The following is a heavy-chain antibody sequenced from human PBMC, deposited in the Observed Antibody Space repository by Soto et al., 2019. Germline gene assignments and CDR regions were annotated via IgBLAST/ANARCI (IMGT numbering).Heavy chain of an antibody. J-gene: IGHJ6*02. Sequence: SETLSLTCSVSGGSIRRHYWSWIRQPPGKGLEWIGYMYDSGSTNYNPSHKSRVTISVDTSKNQFSLKLSSVTAADTAVYYCARDIVVPAAHNYYYYGMDVWGQGTTVTVSS. CDR2: MYDSGST. CDR1: GGSIRRHY. CDR3: ARDIVVPAAHNYYYYGMDV. V-gene: IGHV4-59*08. D-gene: IGHD2-2*01.